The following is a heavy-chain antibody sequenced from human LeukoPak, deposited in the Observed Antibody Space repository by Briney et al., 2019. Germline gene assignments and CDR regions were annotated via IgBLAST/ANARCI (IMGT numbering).Heavy chain of an antibody. CDR1: GFTFSSYA. D-gene: IGHD2-21*02. CDR3: AEGHIVVVTAIQDDAFDI. Sequence: GGSLRLSCAASGFTFSSYAMSWVRQAPGKGLEWVSAISGSGGSTYYADSVKGRFTISRDNSKNTLYLQMNSLRAEDTAVYYCAEGHIVVVTAIQDDAFDIWGQGTMVTVSS. CDR2: ISGSGGST. J-gene: IGHJ3*02. V-gene: IGHV3-23*01.